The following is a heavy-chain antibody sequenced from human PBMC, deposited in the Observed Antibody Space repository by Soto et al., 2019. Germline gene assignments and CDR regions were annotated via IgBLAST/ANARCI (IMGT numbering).Heavy chain of an antibody. V-gene: IGHV3-23*01. CDR3: AYCCTRVTCQTY. Sequence: EVQLFESGGGLVQPGGSLRLSCAASGFPFTHYDMTWVRQAPGKGLEWVAGTSADVGTTYYADSVKGRFAISRDNSKNSTFLQVHSLSAQDTAELYGAYCCTRVTCQTYWGQGVLVTVSS. D-gene: IGHD2-2*02. CDR1: GFPFTHYD. CDR2: TSADVGTT. J-gene: IGHJ4*02.